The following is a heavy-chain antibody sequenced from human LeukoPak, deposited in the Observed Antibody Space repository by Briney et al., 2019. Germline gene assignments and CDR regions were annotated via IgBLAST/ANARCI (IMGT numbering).Heavy chain of an antibody. CDR2: IQQDGIKK. D-gene: IGHD2-15*01. J-gene: IGHJ4*02. V-gene: IGHV3-7*01. CDR1: GFTFSTYW. CDR3: ARDGGYCSGGSCYGIDY. Sequence: GGSLRLSCAASGFTFSTYWMSWVRQAPGKGLEWVANIQQDGIKKYYVDSVEGRFTISRENAKNSLFLQMSSLRADDTAVYYCARDGGYCSGGSCYGIDYWGQGTLVTVSS.